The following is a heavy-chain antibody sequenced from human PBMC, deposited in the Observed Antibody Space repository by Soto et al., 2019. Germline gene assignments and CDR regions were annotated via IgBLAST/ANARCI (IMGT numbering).Heavy chain of an antibody. CDR2: IWSDGNNR. J-gene: IGHJ4*02. CDR1: GFMFSNHG. Sequence: QVPLVESGGGVVQPGRSLRLSCAASGFMFSNHGMHWVRQAPGKGLEWVAVIWSDGNNRYYVESVKGRFTISRDNSKNTLYLQMNSLRAEDTAVYYCVRGDNWNDEASDYWGQGTLVTVSS. CDR3: VRGDNWNDEASDY. D-gene: IGHD1-1*01. V-gene: IGHV3-33*01.